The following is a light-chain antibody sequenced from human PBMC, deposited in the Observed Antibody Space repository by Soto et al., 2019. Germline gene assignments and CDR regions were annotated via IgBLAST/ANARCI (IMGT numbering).Light chain of an antibody. CDR3: QQYGSSPPWT. V-gene: IGKV3-20*01. J-gene: IGKJ1*01. CDR1: QSVSNNY. CDR2: GAS. Sequence: EIVLTQSPGTLSLSPGERAALSCRSSQSVSNNYLGWYQQKPGQAPRLLIYGASSRANGIPDRFSGSGSGTDFTLTISRLEPEDFAVYYCQQYGSSPPWTFGQGTKVDIK.